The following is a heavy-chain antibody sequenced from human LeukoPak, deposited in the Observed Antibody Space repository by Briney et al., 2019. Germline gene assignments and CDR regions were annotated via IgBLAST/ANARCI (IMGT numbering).Heavy chain of an antibody. CDR1: GFTVSSNE. V-gene: IGHV3-38-3*01. J-gene: IGHJ4*02. CDR2: ISGGST. CDR3: ARDRPFSEFLVKSSFGGVSDYYFDY. Sequence: GGSLRLSCAASGFTVSSNEMSWVRQAPGKGLEWVSSISGGSTYYADSRKGRFTISRDNSKNTLHLQMNSLRSEDTAVYYCARDRPFSEFLVKSSFGGVSDYYFDYWGQGTLVTVSS. D-gene: IGHD3-16*01.